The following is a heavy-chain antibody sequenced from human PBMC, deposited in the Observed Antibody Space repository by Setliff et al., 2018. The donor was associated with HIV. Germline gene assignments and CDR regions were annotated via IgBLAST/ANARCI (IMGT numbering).Heavy chain of an antibody. Sequence: SETLSLTCTVSGDSVSIGGYYWGWIRQHQGKGMAWIGYINHNGSTYYNPSLKSRVIISVDTSKNQFSLKLSSVTAADTAVYYCARGGGSRAATSSYHYMEVWGQGTLVTVSS. CDR1: GDSVSIGGYY. CDR2: INHNGST. CDR3: ARGGGSRAATSSYHYMEV. V-gene: IGHV4-31*03. D-gene: IGHD2-15*01. J-gene: IGHJ4*02.